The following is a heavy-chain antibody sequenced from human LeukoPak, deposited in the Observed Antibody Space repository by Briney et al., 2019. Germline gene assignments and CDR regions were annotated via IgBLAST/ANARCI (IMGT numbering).Heavy chain of an antibody. J-gene: IGHJ5*02. CDR3: ARNVDTVMVGGGWFDP. CDR1: GYSISSSNW. D-gene: IGHD5-18*01. V-gene: IGHV4-28*01. CDR2: IYYSGST. Sequence: PETLSLTCAVSGYSISSSNWWGWIRQPPGKGLEWIGYIYYSGSTYYNPSLKSRVTMSVDTSKNQFSLKLSSVTAVDTAVYYCARNVDTVMVGGGWFDPWGQGTLVTVSS.